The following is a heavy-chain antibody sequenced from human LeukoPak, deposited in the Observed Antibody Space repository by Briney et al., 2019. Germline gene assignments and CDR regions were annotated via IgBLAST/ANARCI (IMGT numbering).Heavy chain of an antibody. V-gene: IGHV3-23*01. CDR1: GFTFSSYA. CDR3: ATMITFGGVIVMDY. J-gene: IGHJ4*02. Sequence: GGSLRLSCAASGFTFSSYAMSWVRQAPGKGLEWVSAISGSGGSTYYADSVKGRFTISRDNSKNTLYLQMNSLRAEDTAVHYCATMITFGGVIVMDYWGQGTLVTVSS. D-gene: IGHD3-16*02. CDR2: ISGSGGST.